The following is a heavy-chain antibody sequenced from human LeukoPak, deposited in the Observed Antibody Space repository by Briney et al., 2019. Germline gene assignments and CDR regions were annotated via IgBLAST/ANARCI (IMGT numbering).Heavy chain of an antibody. CDR1: GYTFTGYY. D-gene: IGHD6-13*01. J-gene: IGHJ3*02. CDR2: INPNSGGT. V-gene: IGHV1-2*02. Sequence: GASVKVSCKASGYTFTGYYMHWERQAPGQGLEWMGWINPNSGGTNYAQKFQGRVTMTRDTSISTAYMELSRLRSDDTAVYYCAISIAAASDAFDIWGQGTMVTVSS. CDR3: AISIAAASDAFDI.